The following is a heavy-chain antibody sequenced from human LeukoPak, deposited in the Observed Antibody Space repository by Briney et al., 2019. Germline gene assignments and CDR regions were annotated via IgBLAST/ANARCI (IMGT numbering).Heavy chain of an antibody. CDR3: ARPGDGYNPGDGAFDI. CDR2: IKQDGSEK. D-gene: IGHD5-24*01. CDR1: GFTFSSYW. Sequence: GGSLRLSCAASGFTFSSYWMSWVHQAPGKGLEWVSNIKQDGSEKYYVDSVKGRFTISRDNAKNSLYLQMNSLRAEDTAVYYCARPGDGYNPGDGAFDIWGQGTMVTVSS. V-gene: IGHV3-7*01. J-gene: IGHJ3*02.